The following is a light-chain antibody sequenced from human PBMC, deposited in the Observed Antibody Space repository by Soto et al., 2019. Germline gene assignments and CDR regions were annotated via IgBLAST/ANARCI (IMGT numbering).Light chain of an antibody. CDR2: DVV. CDR1: SSDVGGFNS. V-gene: IGLV2-14*03. J-gene: IGLJ1*01. Sequence: QSALTQPASVSGSPGQSITISCTGTSSDVGGFNSVSWYQLRPGTAPKLILYDVVDRPSGVSDRFSGSKSGNTASLTVSGLQAEDEADYYCSSYAGTHVVFGTGTKVTVL. CDR3: SSYAGTHVV.